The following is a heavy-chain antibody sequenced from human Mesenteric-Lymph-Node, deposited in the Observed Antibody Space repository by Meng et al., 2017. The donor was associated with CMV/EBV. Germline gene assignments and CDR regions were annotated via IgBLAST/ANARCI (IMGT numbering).Heavy chain of an antibody. Sequence: GESLKISCAASGFTFSSYSMNWVRQAPGKGLEWVSSISSSSSYIYYADSVKGRFTISRDNAKNSLYLQMNTLRVEDTALYYCARGLFCSTSCSPFWGQGALVTVSS. CDR2: ISSSSSYI. CDR1: GFTFSSYS. CDR3: ARGLFCSTSCSPF. D-gene: IGHD2/OR15-2a*01. V-gene: IGHV3-21*04. J-gene: IGHJ4*02.